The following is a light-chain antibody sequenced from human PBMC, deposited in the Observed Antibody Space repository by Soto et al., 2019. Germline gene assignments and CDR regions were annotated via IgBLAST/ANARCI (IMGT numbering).Light chain of an antibody. J-gene: IGLJ3*02. CDR3: QSYDSSLRAWV. V-gene: IGLV1-40*01. CDR2: GDT. Sequence: QSVLTQPPSVSGAPGQRVTISCTGSSSNIGAGYDVHWYQQLPGTAPKLLSYGDTNRPSGVPDRFSGAKSGTSASLAITGLQAEDEADYYCQSYDSSLRAWVFGGGTKLTVL. CDR1: SSNIGAGYD.